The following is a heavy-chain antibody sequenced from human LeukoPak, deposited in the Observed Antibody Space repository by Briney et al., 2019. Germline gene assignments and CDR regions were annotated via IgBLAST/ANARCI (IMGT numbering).Heavy chain of an antibody. J-gene: IGHJ3*02. CDR1: GGFFSGYY. CDR2: IYYSGST. V-gene: IGHV4-59*08. Sequence: SETLSLTCAVYGGFFSGYYWSWIRQPPGKGLEWIGYIYYSGSTNYNPSLKSRVTISVDTSKNQFSLKLSSVTAADTAVYYCARGGRAGAFDIWGQGTMVTVSS. CDR3: ARGGRAGAFDI. D-gene: IGHD3-16*01.